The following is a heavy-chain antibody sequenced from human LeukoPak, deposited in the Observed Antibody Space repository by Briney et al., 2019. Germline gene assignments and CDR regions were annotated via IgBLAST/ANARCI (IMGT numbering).Heavy chain of an antibody. CDR1: GYTFTGYY. CDR3: ARDGAVAGIGGYYYYYMDV. CDR2: INPNSGGT. V-gene: IGHV1-2*02. Sequence: GASVKVSCKASGYTFTGYYMHWVRQAPGQGLEWMGWINPNSGGTNYAQKSQGRVTMTRDTFISTAYMELSRLRSDDTAVYYCARDGAVAGIGGYYYYYMDVWGKGTTVTVSS. J-gene: IGHJ6*03. D-gene: IGHD6-19*01.